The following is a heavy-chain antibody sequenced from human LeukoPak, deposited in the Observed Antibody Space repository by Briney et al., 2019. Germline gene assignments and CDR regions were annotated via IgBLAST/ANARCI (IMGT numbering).Heavy chain of an antibody. D-gene: IGHD4-17*01. CDR3: ASIYDYGDYATLPPGL. CDR1: GFTFSSYG. J-gene: IGHJ4*02. V-gene: IGHV3-30*03. CDR2: ISYDGSNK. Sequence: GGSLRLSCAASGFTFSSYGMHWVRQAPGKGLEWVAVISYDGSNKYYADSVKGRFTISRDNSKNTLYLQMNSLRAEDTAVYYCASIYDYGDYATLPPGLWGQGTLVTVSS.